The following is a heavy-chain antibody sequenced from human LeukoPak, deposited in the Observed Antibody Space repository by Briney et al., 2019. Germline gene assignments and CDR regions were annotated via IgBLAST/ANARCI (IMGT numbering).Heavy chain of an antibody. CDR2: IYYSGST. D-gene: IGHD3-3*01. V-gene: IGHV4-30-4*08. CDR1: GGSISSGDYY. J-gene: IGHJ3*02. CDR3: ARVIWSGYLYAFDI. Sequence: SQTLSLTCTVSGGSISSGDYYWRWIRQPPGKGLEWIGYIYYSGSTYYNPSLKSRVTISVDTSKNQFSLKLSSVTAADTAVYYCARVIWSGYLYAFDIWGQGTMVTVSS.